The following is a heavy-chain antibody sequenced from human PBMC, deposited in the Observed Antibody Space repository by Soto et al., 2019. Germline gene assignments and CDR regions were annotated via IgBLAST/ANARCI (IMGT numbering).Heavy chain of an antibody. CDR2: TYYRSKWYN. J-gene: IGHJ6*02. V-gene: IGHV6-1*01. Sequence: SQTLSLTCAISGDSVSSNSAAWNWIRQSPSRGLEWLGRTYYRSKWYNDYAVSVESRITINPDTSKNQFSLQLNSVTPEDTAVYYCARGGRIQYYYYYGMDVWGQGTTVTVSS. CDR1: GDSVSSNSAA. CDR3: ARGGRIQYYYYYGMDV.